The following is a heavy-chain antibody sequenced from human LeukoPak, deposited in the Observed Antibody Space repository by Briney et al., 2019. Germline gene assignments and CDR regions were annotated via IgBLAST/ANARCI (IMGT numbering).Heavy chain of an antibody. V-gene: IGHV1-2*02. CDR2: INPHSGGT. CDR3: ARGVTARGFYYYMDI. D-gene: IGHD2-21*02. J-gene: IGHJ6*03. CDR1: GYTFTGYY. Sequence: ASVKVSCKASGYTFTGYYMHWVRRAPGQGLEWMGWINPHSGGTNYAQEFQGRVTMTRDTSISTAYMELSSLRPDDTAVYSCARGVTARGFYYYMDIWGNGTTVTISS.